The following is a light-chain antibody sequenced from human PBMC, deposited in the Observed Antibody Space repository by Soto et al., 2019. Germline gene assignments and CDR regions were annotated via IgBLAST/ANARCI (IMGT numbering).Light chain of an antibody. CDR1: QSVSRN. J-gene: IGKJ5*01. Sequence: IVMTQSPATLCVSRGDRASLCCRASQSVSRNLAWYQQTPGQAPRLRIYGASTRATGIPARLSGSGSGTEFTLTISSLQSEDFAVYYCQQYKNWPLFGQGTRLEIK. CDR3: QQYKNWPL. V-gene: IGKV3-15*01. CDR2: GAS.